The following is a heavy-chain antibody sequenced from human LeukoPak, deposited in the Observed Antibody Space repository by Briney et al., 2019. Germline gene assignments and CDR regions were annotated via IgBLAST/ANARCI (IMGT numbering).Heavy chain of an antibody. CDR2: ISSSSSYI. Sequence: GGSLRLSCAASGFTFSSYSMNWVRQAPGKGLEWVSSISSSSSYIYYADSVKGRFTISRDNAKNSLYLQMNSLRAEDTAVYYCARDPYSGSYLHENWFDPWGQGTLVTVSS. CDR1: GFTFSSYS. CDR3: ARDPYSGSYLHENWFDP. J-gene: IGHJ5*02. D-gene: IGHD1-26*01. V-gene: IGHV3-21*01.